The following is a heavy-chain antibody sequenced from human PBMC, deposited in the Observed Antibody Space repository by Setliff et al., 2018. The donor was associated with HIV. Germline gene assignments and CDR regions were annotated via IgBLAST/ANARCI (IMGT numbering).Heavy chain of an antibody. V-gene: IGHV4-4*07. CDR1: GVSMTNNY. CDR2: IYASGKT. CDR3: ARGNNDLESFDY. J-gene: IGHJ4*02. D-gene: IGHD3-3*01. Sequence: PSETLSLTCSVSGVSMTNNYWSWIRQSGGKGLEWIGRIYASGKTTFNPSLKSRVRMSVDTSKNQFSLKLTSVTASDTAVYYCARGNNDLESFDYWGQGALVTVSS.